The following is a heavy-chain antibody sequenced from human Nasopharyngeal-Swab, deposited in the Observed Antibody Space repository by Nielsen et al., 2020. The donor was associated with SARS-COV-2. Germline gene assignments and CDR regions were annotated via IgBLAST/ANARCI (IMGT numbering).Heavy chain of an antibody. D-gene: IGHD3-3*01. V-gene: IGHV1-2*06. CDR3: ASINRPYYDFWSGYYAPPDAFDI. CDR2: SRPNSGGT. J-gene: IGHJ3*02. Sequence: WVRQAPGQGLEWMGRSRPNSGGTNYAQKFQGRVTMTRDTSISTGYMELSRLRSEDTAVYYGASINRPYYDFWSGYYAPPDAFDIWGQGTMVTVSS.